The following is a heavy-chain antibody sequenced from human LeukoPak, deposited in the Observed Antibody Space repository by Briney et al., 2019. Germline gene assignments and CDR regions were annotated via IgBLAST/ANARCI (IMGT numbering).Heavy chain of an antibody. CDR1: VFTFSSYT. D-gene: IGHD3-22*01. CDR3: AKDWDYYDSSGYYFPPGNWFDP. Sequence: GGSLRLSCAASVFTFSSYTMSWVRQAPGKGLEWVSAISGSGGSTYYADSVKGRFTISRDNSKNTLYLQMNSLRAEDTAVYYCAKDWDYYDSSGYYFPPGNWFDPWGQGTLVTVSS. CDR2: ISGSGGST. J-gene: IGHJ5*02. V-gene: IGHV3-23*01.